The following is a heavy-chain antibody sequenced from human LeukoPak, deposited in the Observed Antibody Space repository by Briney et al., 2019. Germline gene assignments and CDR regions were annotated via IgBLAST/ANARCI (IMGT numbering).Heavy chain of an antibody. CDR2: IYNSGRT. D-gene: IGHD2-2*01. V-gene: IGHV4-59*01. Sequence: SETLSLTCPVSGASISSYYWSWIRQPPGKGLEWIGYIYNSGRTHYNPSLKSRVTISVDTSKNQFSLRLNSVTAADTAVYYCARGHSNCSPTSCYFPSDYWGQGTLVTVSS. J-gene: IGHJ4*02. CDR1: GASISSYY. CDR3: ARGHSNCSPTSCYFPSDY.